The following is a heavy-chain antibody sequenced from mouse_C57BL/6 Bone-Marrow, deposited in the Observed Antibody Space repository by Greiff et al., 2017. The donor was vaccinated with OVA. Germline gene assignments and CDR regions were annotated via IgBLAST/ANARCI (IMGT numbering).Heavy chain of an antibody. Sequence: EVKLQESGGGLVQPGGSLKLSCAASGFTFSDYYMYWVRQTPEKRLEWVAYISNGGGSTYYPDTVKGRFTISRDNAKNTLYLQMSRLKSEDTAMYYCARRGYYGSSLYYYAMDYWGQGTSVTVSS. CDR2: ISNGGGST. CDR3: ARRGYYGSSLYYYAMDY. V-gene: IGHV5-12*01. J-gene: IGHJ4*01. D-gene: IGHD1-1*01. CDR1: GFTFSDYY.